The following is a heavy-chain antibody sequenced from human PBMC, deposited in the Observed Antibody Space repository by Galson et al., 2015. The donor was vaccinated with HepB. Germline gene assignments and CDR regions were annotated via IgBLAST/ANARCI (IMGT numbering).Heavy chain of an antibody. CDR1: GDSVSSNIAA. Sequence: CAISGDSVSSNIAAWNWIRQSPSRGLEWLGRTYYRSKWSNDYAVFVKSRITVNLDTSKNQFSLQLNSVTPEDTAVYYCARDLYDAFDIWGQGTMVTVSS. CDR2: TYYRSKWSN. V-gene: IGHV6-1*01. J-gene: IGHJ3*02. CDR3: ARDLYDAFDI.